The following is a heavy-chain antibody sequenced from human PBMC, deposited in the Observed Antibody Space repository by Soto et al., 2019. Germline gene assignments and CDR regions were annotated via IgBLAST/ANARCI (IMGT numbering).Heavy chain of an antibody. CDR1: GITFSSYA. Sequence: ASVKVSCKASGITFSSYAMHWVRQAPGQRLEWMGWINAGNGNTKYSQKFQGRVTITRDTSASTAYMELSSLRSEDTAVYYCAWGYGREGAFDIWSQGTMVTVSS. V-gene: IGHV1-3*01. D-gene: IGHD5-12*01. J-gene: IGHJ3*02. CDR2: INAGNGNT. CDR3: AWGYGREGAFDI.